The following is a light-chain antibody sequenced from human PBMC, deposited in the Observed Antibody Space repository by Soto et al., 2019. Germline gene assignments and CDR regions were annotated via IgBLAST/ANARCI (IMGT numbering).Light chain of an antibody. CDR1: TGAVTSGHY. Sequence: QAVVTQEPSLTVSPGGTVTLNCGSSTGAVTSGHYPYWFQQKPGQAPRTLIYDTSNKHSWTPARFSGSLLGGKAALTLSGAQPEDEAEYYCLLSYSGARSVVFGGGTKLTVL. CDR2: DTS. V-gene: IGLV7-46*01. J-gene: IGLJ2*01. CDR3: LLSYSGARSVV.